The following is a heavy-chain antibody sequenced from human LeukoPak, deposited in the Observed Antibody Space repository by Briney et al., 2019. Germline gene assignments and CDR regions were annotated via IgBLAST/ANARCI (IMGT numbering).Heavy chain of an antibody. D-gene: IGHD2-2*01. CDR1: GFTFSSYS. V-gene: IGHV3-48*01. Sequence: GGSLRLSCAASGFTFSSYSMNWVRQAPGKGLEWVSYISSSSSTIYYADSVKGRFTISRDNAKNSLYLQVNSLRAEDTAVYYCARVGGYCSSTSCPNNWFDPWGQGTLVTVSS. J-gene: IGHJ5*02. CDR3: ARVGGYCSSTSCPNNWFDP. CDR2: ISSSSSTI.